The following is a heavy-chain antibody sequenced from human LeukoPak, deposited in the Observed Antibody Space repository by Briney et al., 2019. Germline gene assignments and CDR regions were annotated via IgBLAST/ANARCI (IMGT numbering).Heavy chain of an antibody. V-gene: IGHV1-18*01. J-gene: IGHJ5*02. Sequence: ASVKVSCKASGYTFTSYGISWVRQAPGQGLEWMGWISAYNGNTNYAQKLQGRVTMTTDTSTSTAYMELRSLGSDDTAVYYCARDYGSSGWSRWFDPWGQGTLVTVSS. CDR3: ARDYGSSGWSRWFDP. CDR1: GYTFTSYG. CDR2: ISAYNGNT. D-gene: IGHD6-19*01.